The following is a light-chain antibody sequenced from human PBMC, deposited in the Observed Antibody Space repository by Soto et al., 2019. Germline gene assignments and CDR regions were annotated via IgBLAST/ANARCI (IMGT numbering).Light chain of an antibody. J-gene: IGLJ2*01. Sequence: QSALTQPASVSGSPGQSITISCTGTSSDVGSYNLVSWYQQHPGKAPKLMIYEVSKRPSGVSNRFSGSKSGNTASLTISGLQAEDEADYYCCSYAGSSTFDVVFVGGTKLTVL. V-gene: IGLV2-23*02. CDR2: EVS. CDR3: CSYAGSSTFDVV. CDR1: SSDVGSYNL.